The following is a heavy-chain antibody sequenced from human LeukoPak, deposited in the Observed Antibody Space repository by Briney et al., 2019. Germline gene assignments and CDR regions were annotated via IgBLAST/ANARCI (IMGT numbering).Heavy chain of an antibody. CDR1: GFTFSDYY. Sequence: PGVSLRLSCAVSGFTFSDYYMSWIRQAPGKGLEWVSYISSSGSIIDYADSVRGRFTISRDNAKNSLYLQMNSLRAEDTAVYYCTSPPLGYCSTTSCLQYFEQWGQGTLVTVSS. D-gene: IGHD2-2*01. CDR3: TSPPLGYCSTTSCLQYFEQ. CDR2: ISSSGSII. J-gene: IGHJ1*01. V-gene: IGHV3-11*04.